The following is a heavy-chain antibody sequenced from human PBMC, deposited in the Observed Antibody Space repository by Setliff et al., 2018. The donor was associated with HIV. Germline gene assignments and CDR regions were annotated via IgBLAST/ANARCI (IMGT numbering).Heavy chain of an antibody. V-gene: IGHV4-4*07. CDR1: DSGTSY. J-gene: IGHJ4*02. Sequence: SETLSLTCTVSDSGTSYWSWIRQPAGKGLEWIGRVSSRGDTNYNPSLKSRVTMSVDTSKNQFSLKLTSVTASDTAVYYCARAAAGNTGPFDLWGQGSPVTVSS. D-gene: IGHD4-17*01. CDR3: ARAAAGNTGPFDL. CDR2: VSSRGDT.